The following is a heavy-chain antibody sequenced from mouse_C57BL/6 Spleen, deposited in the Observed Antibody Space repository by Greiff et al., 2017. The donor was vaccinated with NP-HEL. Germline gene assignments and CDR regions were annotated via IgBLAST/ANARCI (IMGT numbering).Heavy chain of an antibody. CDR3: ARNYGSSYAWYFDV. CDR2: IDPSDSYT. J-gene: IGHJ1*03. V-gene: IGHV1-50*01. D-gene: IGHD1-1*01. CDR1: GYTFTSYW. Sequence: QVQLQQPGAELVKPGASVKLSCKASGYTFTSYWMQWVKQRPGQGLEWIGEIDPSDSYTNYNQKFKGKATLTVDTSSSTAYMQLSSLTSEDSAVYYCARNYGSSYAWYFDVWGTGTTVTVSS.